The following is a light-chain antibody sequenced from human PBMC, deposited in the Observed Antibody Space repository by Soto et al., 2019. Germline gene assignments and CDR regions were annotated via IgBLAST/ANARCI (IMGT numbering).Light chain of an antibody. CDR1: HGGSII. V-gene: IGKV3-15*01. Sequence: EVVMTQCTPTAPVSSGERNTLSCIAKHGGSIILAWYQQKPGQAPRLLIYGASTRATGIPARFSGSGSGTEFTLTISSLQSEDFAVYYCQQYDNWPQTFGQGTKVDI. J-gene: IGKJ1*01. CDR3: QQYDNWPQT. CDR2: GAS.